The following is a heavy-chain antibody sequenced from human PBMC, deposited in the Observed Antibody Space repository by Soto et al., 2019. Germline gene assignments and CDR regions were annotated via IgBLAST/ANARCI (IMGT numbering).Heavy chain of an antibody. V-gene: IGHV3-48*02. CDR1: GFTFSSYS. CDR3: AREQTTTMVRGVIITFSVYGTDV. D-gene: IGHD3-10*01. Sequence: GGSLRLSCAASGFTFSSYSMNWVRQAPGKGLEWVSYISSSSSTIYYAESVKGRFTISRENAKNSLYLQMNSLRDEDTAVYYCAREQTTTMVRGVIITFSVYGTDVRGQGTTVTVSS. J-gene: IGHJ6*02. CDR2: ISSSSSTI.